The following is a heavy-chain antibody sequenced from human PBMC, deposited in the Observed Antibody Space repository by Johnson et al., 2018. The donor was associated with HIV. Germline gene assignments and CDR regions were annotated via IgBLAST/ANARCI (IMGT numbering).Heavy chain of an antibody. V-gene: IGHV3-23*04. D-gene: IGHD3-22*01. CDR2: ISDSGGST. CDR1: GISFSSYA. Sequence: VQLVESGGGLVQPGGSLRLSCAASGISFSSYAMSWVRQAPGKGLEWVSAISDSGGSTYYADSVKGRFTISRDNSKKTLYLQMNSLRAEDTAVYYCAREGEMIGVVSAFDIWGQGTMVIVSS. CDR3: AREGEMIGVVSAFDI. J-gene: IGHJ3*02.